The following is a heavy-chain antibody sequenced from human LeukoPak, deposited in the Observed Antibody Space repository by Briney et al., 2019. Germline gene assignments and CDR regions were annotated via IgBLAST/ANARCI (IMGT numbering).Heavy chain of an antibody. CDR2: IRFDGTNK. J-gene: IGHJ4*02. D-gene: IGHD2-15*01. CDR1: GFTLSTYG. V-gene: IGHV3-30*02. Sequence: GRTLRLSCAASGFTLSTYGMHWVRQAPGKGLVRVAFIRFDGTNKYYADSENDRYAISRDSSKNTLYLQMISLRAEDTAVYYCAKGYCSGSCYNRLDYWGQGTLVTVSS. CDR3: AKGYCSGSCYNRLDY.